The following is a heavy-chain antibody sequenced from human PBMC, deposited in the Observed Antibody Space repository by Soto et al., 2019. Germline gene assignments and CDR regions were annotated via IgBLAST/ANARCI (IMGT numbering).Heavy chain of an antibody. CDR2: IHVRGST. CDR1: GGSVSSGSYQ. Sequence: PSETLSLTCPVSGGSVSSGSYQWTWIRQPPGKGLEWIGYIHVRGSTNDNPSLKGRVTMPIDTSKNPFPLKPSSMTAADTAVYYCARDGHGMDVWGQGTKVTVSS. J-gene: IGHJ6*02. CDR3: ARDGHGMDV. V-gene: IGHV4-61*01.